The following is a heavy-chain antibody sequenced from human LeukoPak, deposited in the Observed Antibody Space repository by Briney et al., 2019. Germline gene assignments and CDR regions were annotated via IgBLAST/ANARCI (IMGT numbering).Heavy chain of an antibody. Sequence: AGGSLRLSCAASGFTFSSYAMSWVRQAPGKGLEWVSTISGSGGSTYYADSVKGRFTISRDNSKNTLYLQMNSLRAEDTVVYYCAKGTYSSSRSGVDVWGQGTTVTVSS. D-gene: IGHD6-13*01. CDR1: GFTFSSYA. CDR3: AKGTYSSSRSGVDV. V-gene: IGHV3-23*01. J-gene: IGHJ6*02. CDR2: ISGSGGST.